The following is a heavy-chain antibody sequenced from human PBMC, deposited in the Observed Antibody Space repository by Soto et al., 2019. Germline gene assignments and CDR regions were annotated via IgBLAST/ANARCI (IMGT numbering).Heavy chain of an antibody. CDR3: LRQDDSYDSSGQCRF. V-gene: IGHV5-51*01. CDR2: IYPGDSDT. CDR1: GYSFTSYW. J-gene: IGHJ4*02. Sequence: LNISCKGSGYSFTSYWIGWVRQMPGKGLEWMGIIYPGDSDTRYSPSFQGQVTISADKSISTAYLQWSSLKASDTAMYYCLRQDDSYDSSGQCRFWGQGTLVTVSS. D-gene: IGHD3-22*01.